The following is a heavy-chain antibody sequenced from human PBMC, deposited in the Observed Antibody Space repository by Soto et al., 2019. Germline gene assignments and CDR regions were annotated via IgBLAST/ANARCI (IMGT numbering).Heavy chain of an antibody. Sequence: ASVKVSCKASGYTFPNYAIHWVRQAPGQRLEWMGWMNANSGNTGYAQKFQGRVTMTRNTSISTAYMELSSLRSEDTAVYYCARGIRGRIRFLYDYYYGMDVWGQGTTVTVSS. CDR2: MNANSGNT. V-gene: IGHV1-8*02. CDR1: GYTFPNYA. J-gene: IGHJ6*02. CDR3: ARGIRGRIRFLYDYYYGMDV. D-gene: IGHD3-3*01.